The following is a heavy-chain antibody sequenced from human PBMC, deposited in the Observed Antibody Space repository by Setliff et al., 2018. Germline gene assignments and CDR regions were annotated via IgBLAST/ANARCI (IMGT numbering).Heavy chain of an antibody. D-gene: IGHD6-19*01. Sequence: GGSLRLSCAASGFSLGSYEFNWVRQAPGKGLEWVSYISSSGTDMYYVDSVKGRFTISRDNAKNSLYLQMNSLKTEDTAVYYCAKNTEWLGDSYDAFDSWGQGTMVTVSS. CDR3: AKNTEWLGDSYDAFDS. V-gene: IGHV3-48*03. J-gene: IGHJ3*02. CDR1: GFSLGSYE. CDR2: ISSSGTDM.